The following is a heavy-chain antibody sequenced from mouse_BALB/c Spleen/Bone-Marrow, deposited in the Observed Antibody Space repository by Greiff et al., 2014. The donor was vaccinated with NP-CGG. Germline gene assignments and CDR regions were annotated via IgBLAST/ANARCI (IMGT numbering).Heavy chain of an antibody. CDR1: AVDFSRYW. CDR2: INPDSSTI. Sequence: AAEAVDFSRYWMSWVRQAPGKGLEWIGEINPDSSTINYTPSLKDKFIISRDNAKNTLYLQMSKVRSEDTALYYCAREGSYWGQGTSVTVSS. V-gene: IGHV4-1*02. CDR3: AREGSY. J-gene: IGHJ4*01.